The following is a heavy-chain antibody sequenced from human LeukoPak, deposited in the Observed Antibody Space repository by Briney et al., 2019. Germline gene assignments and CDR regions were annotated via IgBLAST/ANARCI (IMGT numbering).Heavy chain of an antibody. CDR3: ARVLYVWGSYRYIDY. Sequence: GGSLRLSCAASGFTVSSNYMSWVRQAPGKGLEWVSVIYSGGSTYYADSVKGRFTISRDNSKNTLYLQMNSLRAEDTAVYYCARVLYVWGSYRYIDYWGQGTLVTVSS. CDR1: GFTVSSNY. V-gene: IGHV3-53*01. CDR2: IYSGGST. J-gene: IGHJ4*02. D-gene: IGHD3-16*02.